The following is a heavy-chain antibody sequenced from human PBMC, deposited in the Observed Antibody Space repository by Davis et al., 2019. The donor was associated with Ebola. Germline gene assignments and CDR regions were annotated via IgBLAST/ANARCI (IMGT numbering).Heavy chain of an antibody. CDR2: TRSKLYGGTT. J-gene: IGHJ4*02. Sequence: GESLKISCTASGFIFGDHSMSWVRQAPGKGLEWVVFTRSKLYGGTTKYAASVKGRFTVSRDDSKSIAYLQMNSLKTEDTAVYYCIRTERGFDYWGQGTLVTVSS. CDR1: GFIFGDHS. V-gene: IGHV3-49*04. CDR3: IRTERGFDY.